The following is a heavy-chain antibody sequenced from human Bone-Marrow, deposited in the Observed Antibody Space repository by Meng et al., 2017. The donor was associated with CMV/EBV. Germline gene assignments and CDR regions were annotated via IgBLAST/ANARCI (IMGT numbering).Heavy chain of an antibody. Sequence: GGSLRLSCAASGFTFSSYSMNWVRQAPGKGLEWVSSISSSSSYIYYADSVKGRFTISRDNAKNSLYLQMNSLRAEDTAVYYCARGLGSGIWYYGMDVWGQGTTVTGSS. CDR1: GFTFSSYS. V-gene: IGHV3-21*01. CDR3: ARGLGSGIWYYGMDV. D-gene: IGHD3-10*01. J-gene: IGHJ6*01. CDR2: ISSSSSYI.